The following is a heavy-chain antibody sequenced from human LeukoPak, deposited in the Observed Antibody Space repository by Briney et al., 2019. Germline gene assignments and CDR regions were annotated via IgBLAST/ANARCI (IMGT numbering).Heavy chain of an antibody. CDR3: ARGIYYYDTGGHYNRYYFDC. CDR1: GGSIITSNW. Sequence: ETLSLTCALSGGSIITSNWWSWVRQPPGKGLEWVAVIYSGGSIYYADFAKGRFTISGDNSKNTVYLQMTGLRAEDTAVYYCARGIYYYDTGGHYNRYYFDCWGQGTLVTVSS. V-gene: IGHV3-66*01. D-gene: IGHD3-22*01. CDR2: IYSGGSI. J-gene: IGHJ4*02.